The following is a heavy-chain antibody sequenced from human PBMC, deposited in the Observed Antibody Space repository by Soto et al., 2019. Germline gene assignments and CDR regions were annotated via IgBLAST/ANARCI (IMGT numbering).Heavy chain of an antibody. Sequence: EVQLLESGGGLVQPGGSLRLSCAASGFTFSSYAMSWVRQAPGKGLEWVSAISGSGGSTYYADSVKGRFTIYRDNSKNTLYLQMNSLRAEDTAVYYCAKAQGVGKGSSWFDYWGQGTLVTVSS. CDR3: AKAQGVGKGSSWFDY. V-gene: IGHV3-23*01. D-gene: IGHD6-13*01. J-gene: IGHJ4*02. CDR1: GFTFSSYA. CDR2: ISGSGGST.